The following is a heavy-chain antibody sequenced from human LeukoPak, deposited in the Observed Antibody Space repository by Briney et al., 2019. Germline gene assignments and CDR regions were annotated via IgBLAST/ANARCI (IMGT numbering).Heavy chain of an antibody. V-gene: IGHV3-23*01. CDR3: AKDLAYDSSDYHVIFDC. Sequence: GGSLRLSCAASGFTFSSYAMSWVRQAPGKGLEWVSAISGSDGATYYADSVKGRFTISRDNSKNTLYLQMNSLRAEDTAVYYCAKDLAYDSSDYHVIFDCWGQGTLVTVSS. D-gene: IGHD3-22*01. CDR2: ISGSDGAT. J-gene: IGHJ4*02. CDR1: GFTFSSYA.